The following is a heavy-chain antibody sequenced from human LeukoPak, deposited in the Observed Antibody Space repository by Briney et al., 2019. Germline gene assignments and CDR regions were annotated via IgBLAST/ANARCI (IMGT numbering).Heavy chain of an antibody. J-gene: IGHJ4*02. D-gene: IGHD2-15*01. Sequence: GGSLRLSCAASGFTFSSYGMHWVRQAPGKGLEWVAVISYDGSNKYYADSVKGRFTISRDNSKNTLYQQMNSLRAEDTAVYYCAKDHIVVVVAATPDYWGQGTLVTVSS. CDR2: ISYDGSNK. CDR3: AKDHIVVVVAATPDY. V-gene: IGHV3-30*18. CDR1: GFTFSSYG.